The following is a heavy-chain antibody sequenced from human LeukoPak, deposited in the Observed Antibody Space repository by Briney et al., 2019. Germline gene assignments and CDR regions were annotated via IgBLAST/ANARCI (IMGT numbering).Heavy chain of an antibody. J-gene: IGHJ3*02. CDR1: GGSISSGGYY. CDR3: ARDSQYYYDSSGYYYAAFDI. Sequence: SETLSLTCTVSGGSISSGGYYWSWIRQPPGKGLEWIGYIYHSGSTYYNPSLKSRVTISVDRSKNQFSLKLSSVTAADTAVYYCARDSQYYYDSSGYYYAAFDIWGQGTMVTVSS. V-gene: IGHV4-30-2*01. CDR2: IYHSGST. D-gene: IGHD3-22*01.